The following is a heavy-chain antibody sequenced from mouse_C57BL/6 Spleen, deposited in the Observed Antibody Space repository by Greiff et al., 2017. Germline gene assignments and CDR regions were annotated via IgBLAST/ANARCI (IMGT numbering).Heavy chain of an antibody. V-gene: IGHV5-6*03. CDR1: GFTFSSYG. D-gene: IGHD1-1*01. CDR2: ISSGGSYT. Sequence: DVMLVESGEGLVKPGGSLKLSCAASGFTFSSYGMSWVRQTPDKRLEWVATISSGGSYTYYPDSVKGRFTISRDNAKNTLYLQMSSLKSEDTAMYYCARHQGYYGPYYFDYWGQGTTLTVSS. J-gene: IGHJ2*01. CDR3: ARHQGYYGPYYFDY.